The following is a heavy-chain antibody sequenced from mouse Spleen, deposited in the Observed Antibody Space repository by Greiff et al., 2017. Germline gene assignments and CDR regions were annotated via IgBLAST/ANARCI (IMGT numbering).Heavy chain of an antibody. J-gene: IGHJ4*01. CDR2: IYPGSGST. CDR1: GYTFTSYW. Sequence: QVQLQQPGAELVKPGASVKMSCKASGYTFTSYWITWVKQRPGQGLEWIGDIYPGSGSTNYNEKFKSKATLTVDTSSSTAYMQLSSLTSEDSAVYYCARGGMVTSFYYAMDYWGQGTSVTVSS. V-gene: IGHV1-55*01. CDR3: ARGGMVTSFYYAMDY. D-gene: IGHD2-10*02.